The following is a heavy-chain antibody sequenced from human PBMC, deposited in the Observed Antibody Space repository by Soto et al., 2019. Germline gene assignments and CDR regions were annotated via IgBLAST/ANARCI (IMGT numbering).Heavy chain of an antibody. Sequence: PGGSLRLSCAASGFSFSDYAMTWVRQAPGKGLEWVSTIIDNGGSTYYADSVKGRFTISRDNSKKTLYLQMNSLRAEDTAVYHCAKGLVPAAKTSLNDYWGPGPLSTV. V-gene: IGHV3-23*01. CDR1: GFSFSDYA. J-gene: IGHJ4*02. CDR2: IIDNGGST. CDR3: AKGLVPAAKTSLNDY. D-gene: IGHD2-2*01.